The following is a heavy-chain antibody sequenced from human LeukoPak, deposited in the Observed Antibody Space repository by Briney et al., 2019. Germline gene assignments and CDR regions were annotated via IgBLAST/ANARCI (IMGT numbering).Heavy chain of an antibody. CDR1: GFSVSSNS. D-gene: IGHD3-22*01. CDR2: IYSGGST. J-gene: IGHJ4*02. CDR3: AIGTYYYNSSGYPPLDY. Sequence: GGSLRLSCAASGFSVSSNSMSWVRQAPGKGLEWVSVIYSGGSTYYADSVKGRFTIYRDNSKNTLYLQMNSLRPKDTAVYYCAIGTYYYNSSGYPPLDYWGQGTLVTVSS. V-gene: IGHV3-66*01.